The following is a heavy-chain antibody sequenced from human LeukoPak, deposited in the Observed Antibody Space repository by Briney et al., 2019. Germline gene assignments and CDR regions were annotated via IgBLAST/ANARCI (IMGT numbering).Heavy chain of an antibody. CDR1: GYTLTELS. CDR2: FDPEDGET. D-gene: IGHD1-26*01. V-gene: IGHV1-24*01. J-gene: IGHJ6*02. Sequence: ASVKVSCKVSGYTLTELSMHWVRQAPGKGLEWMGGFDPEDGETIYAQKFQGRVTMTEDTSTDTAYMQLSSLRSEDTAVYYCATDRASYPPGYYYYGMAVWGQGTTVTVSS. CDR3: ATDRASYPPGYYYYGMAV.